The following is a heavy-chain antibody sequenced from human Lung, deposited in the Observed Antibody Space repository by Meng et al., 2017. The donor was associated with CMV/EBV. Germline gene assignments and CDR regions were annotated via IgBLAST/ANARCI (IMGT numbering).Heavy chain of an antibody. CDR2: IYSGDDST. CDR3: AKGKWGGDYYYYGMDL. V-gene: IGHV3-23*03. J-gene: IGHJ6*02. CDR1: GFTFSTFA. D-gene: IGHD3-16*01. Sequence: ESXKISXAASGFTFSTFAMSWVRQAPGKGLQWVSVIYSGDDSTYYADSVKGRFTISRDNSKNMMYLQMNSLRAEDSAVYFCAKGKWGGDYYYYGMDLWGRGTXVTVSS.